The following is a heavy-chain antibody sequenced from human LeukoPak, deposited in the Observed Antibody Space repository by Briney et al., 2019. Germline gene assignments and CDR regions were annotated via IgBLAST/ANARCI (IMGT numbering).Heavy chain of an antibody. CDR3: ARVPGYCSSTSCYNLDY. CDR1: GGSFSGYY. Sequence: SETLSLTCAVYGGSFSGYYWSWIRQPPGKGLEWIGEINHSGSTNYNTSLKSRVTISVDTSKNQFSLKLSSVTAADTAVYYCARVPGYCSSTSCYNLDYWGQGTLVTVSS. CDR2: INHSGST. V-gene: IGHV4-34*01. D-gene: IGHD2-2*02. J-gene: IGHJ4*02.